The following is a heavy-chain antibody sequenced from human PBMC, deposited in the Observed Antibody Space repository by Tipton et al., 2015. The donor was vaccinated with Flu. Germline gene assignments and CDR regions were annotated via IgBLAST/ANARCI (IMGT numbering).Heavy chain of an antibody. CDR2: SYYSGNT. V-gene: IGHV4-59*01. CDR3: ARDRGWPASLDY. D-gene: IGHD3-10*01. CDR1: GGSISYYY. J-gene: IGHJ4*02. Sequence: TLSLTCSVSGGSISYYYWNWIRQPPGKGLEWIGFSYYSGNTSYNPSLQSRVTISVDTSRNQFSLNLKSVTAADTAVYYCARDRGWPASLDYWGQGILVTVSS.